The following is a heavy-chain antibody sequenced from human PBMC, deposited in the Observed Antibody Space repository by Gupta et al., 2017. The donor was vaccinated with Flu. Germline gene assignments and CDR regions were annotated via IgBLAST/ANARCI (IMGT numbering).Heavy chain of an antibody. V-gene: IGHV4-39*01. D-gene: IGHD5-18*01. CDR3: ARQEDSYGPTFFGY. CDR2: IYYSGST. J-gene: IGHJ4*02. Sequence: QLQLQESGPGLVKPSETLSLTCTVSGGSISSSSYYWGWIRQPPGKGLEWIGSIYYSGSTYYNPSLKSRVTISVDTSKNQFSLKLSSVTAADTAVYYCARQEDSYGPTFFGYWGQGTLVTVSS. CDR1: GGSISSSSYY.